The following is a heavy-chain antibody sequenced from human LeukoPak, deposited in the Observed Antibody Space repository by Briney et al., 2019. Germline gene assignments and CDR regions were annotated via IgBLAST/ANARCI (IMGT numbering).Heavy chain of an antibody. Sequence: SVKVSCKASGGTFISYAISWVRLAPGQGLEWMGGIIPIFATSSYAQKFQGRVTITADESTSTAYMELSSLRSEDTAVYYCARRYCGGDCYHWYFDLWGRGTLVTVSS. D-gene: IGHD2-21*02. CDR2: IIPIFATS. J-gene: IGHJ2*01. CDR3: ARRYCGGDCYHWYFDL. CDR1: GGTFISYA. V-gene: IGHV1-69*13.